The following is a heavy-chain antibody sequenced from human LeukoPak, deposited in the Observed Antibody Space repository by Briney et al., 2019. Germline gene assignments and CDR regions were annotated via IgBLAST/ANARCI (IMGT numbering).Heavy chain of an antibody. V-gene: IGHV1-2*02. CDR2: INPNSGNT. J-gene: IGHJ4*02. CDR1: GYTFSGYY. CDR3: GSGLYDSSGYCYFDY. D-gene: IGHD3-22*01. Sequence: GASVEVSCKASGYTFSGYYMHWVRQAPGQGVEWMGWINPNSGNTNYAQKFQVRVTMTRDTSISTAYMELSRLRSYDTAVYYCGSGLYDSSGYCYFDYWGPGTLVTVPS.